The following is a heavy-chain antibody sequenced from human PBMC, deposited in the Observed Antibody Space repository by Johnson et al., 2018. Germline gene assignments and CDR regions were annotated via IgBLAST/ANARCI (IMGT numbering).Heavy chain of an antibody. CDR3: AGALTGISNDAFDI. J-gene: IGHJ3*02. V-gene: IGHV1-46*01. Sequence: QLLQSGAEVKKPGASVKVSCKASGYTFSSYYMHWVRQAPGQGLEWMGRINANSGSTFYAQRFQGRVTMPRDTSTSTLYMELSSLRSEDAAVFYCAGALTGISNDAFDIWGQGTMVTVSS. CDR1: GYTFSSYY. D-gene: IGHD7-27*01. CDR2: INANSGST.